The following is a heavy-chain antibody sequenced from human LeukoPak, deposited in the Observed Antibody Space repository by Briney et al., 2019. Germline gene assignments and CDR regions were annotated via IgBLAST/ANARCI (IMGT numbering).Heavy chain of an antibody. D-gene: IGHD2-15*01. V-gene: IGHV3-7*01. CDR1: GFIFSSYW. CDR3: AKIVAATHDSDYYYYGMDV. J-gene: IGHJ6*02. Sequence: PGGSLRLSCAASGFIFSSYWVTWVRQAPGKGLEWVANMYQDGSEKYYADSVKGRFTISRDNSKNTLYLQMNSLRAEDTAVYYCAKIVAATHDSDYYYYGMDVWGQGTTVTVSS. CDR2: MYQDGSEK.